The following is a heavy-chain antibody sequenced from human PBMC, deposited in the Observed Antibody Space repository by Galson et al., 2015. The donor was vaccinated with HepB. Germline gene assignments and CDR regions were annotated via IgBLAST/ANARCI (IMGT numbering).Heavy chain of an antibody. Sequence: SLRLSCAASGFTFSSYSMNWVRQAPGKGLEWVSYISSSSSTIYYADSVKGRFTISRDNAKNSLYLQMNSLRAEDTAVYYCAKNGQDVDIVAFDYWGQGTLVTVSS. CDR1: GFTFSSYS. CDR2: ISSSSSTI. V-gene: IGHV3-48*01. J-gene: IGHJ4*02. CDR3: AKNGQDVDIVAFDY. D-gene: IGHD5-12*01.